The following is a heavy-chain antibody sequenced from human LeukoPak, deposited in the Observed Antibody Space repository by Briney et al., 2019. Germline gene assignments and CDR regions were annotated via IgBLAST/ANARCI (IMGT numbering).Heavy chain of an antibody. CDR2: IYSGGST. CDR1: GFTVSSNY. CDR3: ARDRNGDYVYDY. V-gene: IGHV3-66*01. Sequence: GGSLRLSCAASGFTVSSNYMNWVRQAPGKGLEWVSVIYSGGSTYYADSVKGRFTISRDNSKNMLYLEMNSLRVEDTAVYYCARDRNGDYVYDYWGQGTLVTVSS. D-gene: IGHD4-17*01. J-gene: IGHJ4*02.